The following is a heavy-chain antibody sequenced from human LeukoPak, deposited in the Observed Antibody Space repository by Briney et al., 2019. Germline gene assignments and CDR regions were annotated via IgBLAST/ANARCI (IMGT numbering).Heavy chain of an antibody. CDR3: ARVDGSGRLSYYGMDV. V-gene: IGHV1-18*01. D-gene: IGHD3-10*01. Sequence: GALVKVSCKASGYTFTSYGIIWVRQAPGQGLKWMGWISAYNGNTNYAQKLQGRVTMTTDTSTSTAYMELRSLRSDDTAVYYCARVDGSGRLSYYGMDVWGQGTTVTVSS. CDR1: GYTFTSYG. J-gene: IGHJ6*02. CDR2: ISAYNGNT.